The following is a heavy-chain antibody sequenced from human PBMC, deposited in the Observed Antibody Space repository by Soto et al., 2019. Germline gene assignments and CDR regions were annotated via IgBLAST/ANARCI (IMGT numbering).Heavy chain of an antibody. V-gene: IGHV1-8*01. Sequence: GASVKVSFKASGYTFTSYDINWVRQATGQGLEWMGWMNPNSGNTGYAQKFQGRVTMTRNTSISTAYMELSSLRSEDTALYYCAKDLGAIFGVVNGYGMDVWGQGTTVTVSS. CDR3: AKDLGAIFGVVNGYGMDV. CDR1: GYTFTSYD. D-gene: IGHD3-3*01. J-gene: IGHJ6*02. CDR2: MNPNSGNT.